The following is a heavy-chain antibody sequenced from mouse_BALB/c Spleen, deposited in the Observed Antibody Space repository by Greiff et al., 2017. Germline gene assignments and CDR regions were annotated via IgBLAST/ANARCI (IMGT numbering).Heavy chain of an antibody. Sequence: VQLQQPGAELVMPGASVKMSCKASGYTFTDYWMHWVKQRPGQGLEWIGAIDTSDSYTSYNQKFKGKATLTVDESSSTAYMQLSSLTSEDSAVYYCATALSTMIYYFDYWGQGTTLTVSS. V-gene: IGHV1-69*01. D-gene: IGHD2-4*01. J-gene: IGHJ2*01. CDR2: IDTSDSYT. CDR1: GYTFTDYW. CDR3: ATALSTMIYYFDY.